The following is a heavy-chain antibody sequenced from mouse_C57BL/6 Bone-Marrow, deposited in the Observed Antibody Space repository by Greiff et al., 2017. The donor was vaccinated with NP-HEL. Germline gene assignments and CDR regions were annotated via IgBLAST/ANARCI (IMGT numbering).Heavy chain of an antibody. V-gene: IGHV1-20*01. CDR1: GYSFTGYF. D-gene: IGHD2-4*01. Sequence: EVKVVESGPELVKPGDSVKISCKASGYSFTGYFMNWVMQSHGKSLEWIGRINPYNGDTFYNQKFKGKATLTVDKSSSTAHMELRSLTSEDSAVYYCARSDYAYAMDYWGQGTSVTVSS. CDR2: INPYNGDT. CDR3: ARSDYAYAMDY. J-gene: IGHJ4*01.